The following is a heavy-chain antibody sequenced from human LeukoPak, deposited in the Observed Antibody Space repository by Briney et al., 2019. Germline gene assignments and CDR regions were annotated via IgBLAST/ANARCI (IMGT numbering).Heavy chain of an antibody. CDR3: ARDQVGPED. J-gene: IGHJ4*02. V-gene: IGHV3-7*01. Sequence: GGSLRLSCAVSGFTFSGFWMSWVRQAPGKGLEWVANINQDGTERYYVDSVKGRFTISRDNAKSSLYLQMNSLRVEHTAVYYCARDQVGPEDWGQGTLVTVSS. CDR2: INQDGTER. CDR1: GFTFSGFW. D-gene: IGHD1-26*01.